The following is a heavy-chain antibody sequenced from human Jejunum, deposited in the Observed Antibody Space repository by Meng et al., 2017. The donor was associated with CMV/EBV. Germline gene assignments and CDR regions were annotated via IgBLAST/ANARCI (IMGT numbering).Heavy chain of an antibody. CDR3: AKGPSHYSAFVFLDS. CDR2: ISSNSNSL. V-gene: IGHV3-48*04. Sequence: GFSFNTYSMNWGRQAPGKGLEWIAYISSNSNSLLYADSVRGRFSISRDNAKNSLSLDMNSLTAEDTAVYYCAKGPSHYSAFVFLDSWGQGTLVTVSS. J-gene: IGHJ4*02. CDR1: GFSFNTYS. D-gene: IGHD2-15*01.